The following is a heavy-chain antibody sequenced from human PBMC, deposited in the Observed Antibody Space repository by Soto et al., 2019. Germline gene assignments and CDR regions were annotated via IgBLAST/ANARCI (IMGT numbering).Heavy chain of an antibody. CDR3: VRDLFGAQLVQYYYYYYMDG. CDR2: IYSGGST. CDR1: GFTVSSNY. V-gene: IGHV3-66*01. J-gene: IGHJ6*03. Sequence: PGGSLRLSCAASGFTVSSNYMSWVRQAPGKGLEWVSVIYSGGSTYYADSVKGRFTISRDNSKNTLYLQMNSLRAEDTAVYYCVRDLFGAQLVQYYYYYYMDGSGKGTTVTVAS. D-gene: IGHD6-13*01.